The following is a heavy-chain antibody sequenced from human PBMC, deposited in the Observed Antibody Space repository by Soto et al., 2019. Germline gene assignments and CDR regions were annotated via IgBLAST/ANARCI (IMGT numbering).Heavy chain of an antibody. CDR3: ARQVTRIAVAAVFDY. CDR1: GGSISSGCYY. CDR2: IYYSGST. Sequence: QVQLQESGPGLVKPSQTLSLTCTVPGGSISSGCYYWSWIRQHPGKVLEWIGYIYYSGSTYYNPSLKSRVTISVDTPKNQFSLKLSSVTAADTAVYSCARQVTRIAVAAVFDYWGQGTLVTVSS. D-gene: IGHD6-19*01. J-gene: IGHJ4*02. V-gene: IGHV4-31*03.